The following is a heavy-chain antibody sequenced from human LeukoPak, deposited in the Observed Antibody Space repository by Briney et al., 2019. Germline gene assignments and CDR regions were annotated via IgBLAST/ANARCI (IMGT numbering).Heavy chain of an antibody. Sequence: GVSLRLSCAASGFTFNNYGMHWVRQAPGKGLEWVAVISYDGSNKYYADSVKGRFTISRDNSKNTLYLQMNSLRAEDTAVYYCAKVSGVDTAMMYYFDYWGQGTLVTVSS. CDR2: ISYDGSNK. J-gene: IGHJ4*02. CDR1: GFTFNNYG. V-gene: IGHV3-30*18. D-gene: IGHD5-18*01. CDR3: AKVSGVDTAMMYYFDY.